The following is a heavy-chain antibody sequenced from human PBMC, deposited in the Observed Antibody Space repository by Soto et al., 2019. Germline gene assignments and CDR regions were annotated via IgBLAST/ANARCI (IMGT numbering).Heavy chain of an antibody. CDR2: ISYSGTT. CDR3: ARFNWYFDL. Sequence: PSETLSLTCTVSGGSISGYYWSWIRQSPGKGLEWIGYISYSGTTNYNPSLKSRVTISVDTSKNQFSLKLSSVTAADTAVYYCARFNWYFDLWGRGTLVTVSS. J-gene: IGHJ2*01. CDR1: GGSISGYY. V-gene: IGHV4-59*08.